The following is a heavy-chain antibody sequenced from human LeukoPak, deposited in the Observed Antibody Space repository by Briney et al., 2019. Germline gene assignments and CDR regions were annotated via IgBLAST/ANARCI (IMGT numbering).Heavy chain of an antibody. V-gene: IGHV3-23*01. CDR3: PKDQGSYVGAARSAP. Sequence: GGSLRLSCAGSGFTFSSYAMSWVRQAPGKGLEWVSAISGSGGSTYYADSVKGRFTISRDNSKNTLYLQMNSLRVEDTAVYYCPKDQGSYVGAARSAPWGRGTLVTASS. CDR2: ISGSGGST. CDR1: GFTFSSYA. J-gene: IGHJ5*02. D-gene: IGHD1-26*01.